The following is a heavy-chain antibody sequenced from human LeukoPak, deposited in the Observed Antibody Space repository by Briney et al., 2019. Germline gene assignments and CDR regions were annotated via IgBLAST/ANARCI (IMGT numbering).Heavy chain of an antibody. J-gene: IGHJ3*02. Sequence: GGSLRLSCVASGFTFSSYWMSWVRQAPGKGLEWVANIKQDGSEKYYVDSVKGRFTISRDNAKNSLFLQMNSLRVEDTAVYYCAREEEGDAFDIWGQGTMVTVSS. CDR3: AREEEGDAFDI. CDR2: IKQDGSEK. CDR1: GFTFSSYW. V-gene: IGHV3-7*01.